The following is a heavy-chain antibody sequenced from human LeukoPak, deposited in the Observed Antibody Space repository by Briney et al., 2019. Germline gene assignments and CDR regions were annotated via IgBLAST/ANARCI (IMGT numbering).Heavy chain of an antibody. CDR3: ARHDRITMVRGVIRRGGGFDY. CDR2: ISYDGSNK. J-gene: IGHJ4*02. Sequence: GGSLRLSCAASGFTFSSYAMHWVRQAPGKGLEWVAVISYDGSNKYYADSVKGRVTISRDNSTNTLYLQMNSLRAEDTAVYYCARHDRITMVRGVIRRGGGFDYWGQGTLVTVSS. D-gene: IGHD3-10*01. CDR1: GFTFSSYA. V-gene: IGHV3-30*04.